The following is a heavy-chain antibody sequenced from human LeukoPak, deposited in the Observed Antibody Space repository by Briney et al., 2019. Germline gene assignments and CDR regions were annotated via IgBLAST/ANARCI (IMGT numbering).Heavy chain of an antibody. J-gene: IGHJ4*02. CDR3: AKAPTGTVPPFFDY. CDR1: GFTFSSYG. Sequence: GGSLRLSCAASGFTFSSYGMHWVRQAPGKGLEWVAVISYDGSNKYYADSVKGRFTISRDNSKNTLYLQMNSLRAEDTAVYYCAKAPTGTVPPFFDYWGQGTLVTVSS. D-gene: IGHD1-7*01. CDR2: ISYDGSNK. V-gene: IGHV3-30*18.